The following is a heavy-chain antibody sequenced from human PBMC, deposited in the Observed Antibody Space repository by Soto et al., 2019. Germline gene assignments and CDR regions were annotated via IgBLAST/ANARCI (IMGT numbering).Heavy chain of an antibody. J-gene: IGHJ4*02. CDR3: ATGRYHYGSEY. CDR1: GYTFTNSG. Sequence: QVQLVQSGAEVKKPGASVKVSCKASGYTFTNSGFSWVRQAPGQGLEWVGWIRVNNGDTHYAQKLQGRVTMTTDTSTSTAFMELRSLRSDDTAVYYCATGRYHYGSEYWGRGTLVTVSS. CDR2: IRVNNGDT. D-gene: IGHD3-10*01. V-gene: IGHV1-18*01.